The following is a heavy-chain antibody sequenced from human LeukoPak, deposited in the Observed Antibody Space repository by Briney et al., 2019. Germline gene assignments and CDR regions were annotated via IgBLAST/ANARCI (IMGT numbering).Heavy chain of an antibody. J-gene: IGHJ6*02. Sequence: PGGSLRLSCAASGFTFSSYGMTWVRQAPGKGLEWVSYISISSNTMYYADSVKGRFTISRDNAKNSLYLQMNSLRDEDTAVYYCARDAYYYYGMDVWGQGTTVTVSS. CDR1: GFTFSSYG. CDR2: ISISSNTM. CDR3: ARDAYYYYGMDV. V-gene: IGHV3-48*02.